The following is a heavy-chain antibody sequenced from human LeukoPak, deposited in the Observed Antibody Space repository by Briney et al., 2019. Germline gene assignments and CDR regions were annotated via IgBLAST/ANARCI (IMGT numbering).Heavy chain of an antibody. D-gene: IGHD4-17*01. Sequence: PSEALSLTCTVSGGSISSSSYYWGWVRQPPGKGLEWIGSIYYSGNTYYNPSLKSRVTISEDTSKNQFSLKLTSVTAADTAVYYCAREWQDGDYFDYWGQGTLVTVSS. V-gene: IGHV4-39*07. CDR2: IYYSGNT. CDR1: GGSISSSSYY. J-gene: IGHJ4*02. CDR3: AREWQDGDYFDY.